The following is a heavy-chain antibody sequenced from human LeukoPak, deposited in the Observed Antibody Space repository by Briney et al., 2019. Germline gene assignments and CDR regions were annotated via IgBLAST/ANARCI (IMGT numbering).Heavy chain of an antibody. CDR1: GGSISNAY. Sequence: SETLSLTCTVSGGSISNAYWSWIRQPPGRGLEWIGYIYPSGSTNYHPSLKSRVTISVGTSKNHFALNLNSVTAADTAVYYCAKSYFDYSTYYSYYFNLWGQGALVTVSS. V-gene: IGHV4-4*09. D-gene: IGHD4-11*01. CDR3: AKSYFDYSTYYSYYFNL. J-gene: IGHJ4*02. CDR2: IYPSGST.